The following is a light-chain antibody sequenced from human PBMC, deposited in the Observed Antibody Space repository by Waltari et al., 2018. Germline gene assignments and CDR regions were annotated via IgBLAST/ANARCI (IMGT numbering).Light chain of an antibody. CDR3: QLYNSYVMYT. Sequence: DIQMSQSPSTLSASVGDRVTITCRASQRISTWLAWYQQKPGKAPKLLISRASTLESGVPSRFAGSGSGTEFTLTISSLQPADFGTYYCQLYNSYVMYTFGQGTKLDIK. V-gene: IGKV1-5*03. J-gene: IGKJ2*01. CDR1: QRISTW. CDR2: RAS.